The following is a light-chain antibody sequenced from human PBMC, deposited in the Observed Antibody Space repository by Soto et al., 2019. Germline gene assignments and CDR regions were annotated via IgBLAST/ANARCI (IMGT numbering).Light chain of an antibody. Sequence: IVMTQSPDSLAVPLGERATISCKSSQIVLYSSNNKNYLAWYQQKPGQSPKLLIYWAYFRESRVTDRFSGSGSGTDFTLTISNLQAEDVAVYYCHPYLTNSWTFGQGTKVDIK. CDR3: HPYLTNSWT. CDR1: QIVLYSSNNKNY. CDR2: WAY. J-gene: IGKJ1*01. V-gene: IGKV4-1*01.